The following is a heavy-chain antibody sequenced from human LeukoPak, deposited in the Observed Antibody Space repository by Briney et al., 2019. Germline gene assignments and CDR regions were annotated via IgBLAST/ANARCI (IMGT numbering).Heavy chain of an antibody. Sequence: PGGSLRLSCAASGFTFSSYFWMHWVRQAPGKGLVWVSRIKSDGSSSTYADSVKGRFTISRDNAKNSLYLQMNTLRAEDTAVYYCVRDQDLGGYSSFEYWGQGTLVTVSS. CDR1: GFTFSSYFW. J-gene: IGHJ4*02. D-gene: IGHD4-23*01. CDR2: IKSDGSSS. V-gene: IGHV3-74*01. CDR3: VRDQDLGGYSSFEY.